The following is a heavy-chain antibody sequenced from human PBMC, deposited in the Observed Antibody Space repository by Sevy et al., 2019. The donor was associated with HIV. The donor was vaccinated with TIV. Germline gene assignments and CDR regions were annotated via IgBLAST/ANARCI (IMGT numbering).Heavy chain of an antibody. D-gene: IGHD1-7*01. CDR3: ARDRRNYGGQYFDY. J-gene: IGHJ4*02. Sequence: GGSLRLSCAASGFTFSSYGMHWVRQAPGKGLEWVAVIWYDGSSKYYADSVKGRFTISRDNAKNSLYLQMNSLRAEDTAVYYCARDRRNYGGQYFDYWGQGTLVTVSS. V-gene: IGHV3-33*01. CDR2: IWYDGSSK. CDR1: GFTFSSYG.